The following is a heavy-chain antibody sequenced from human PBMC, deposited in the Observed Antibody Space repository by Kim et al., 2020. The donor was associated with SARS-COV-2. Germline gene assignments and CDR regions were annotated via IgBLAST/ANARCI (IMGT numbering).Heavy chain of an antibody. J-gene: IGHJ6*02. V-gene: IGHV4-59*01. D-gene: IGHD5-18*01. CDR2: IYYSGST. CDR3: ARVGDSYGYENSMDV. CDR1: GGSISSYY. Sequence: SETLSLTCTVSGGSISSYYWSWIRQPPGKGLEWIGYIYYSGSTNYNPSLKSRVTISVDTSKNQFSLKLSSVTAADTAVYYCARVGDSYGYENSMDVWGQGTTVTVSS.